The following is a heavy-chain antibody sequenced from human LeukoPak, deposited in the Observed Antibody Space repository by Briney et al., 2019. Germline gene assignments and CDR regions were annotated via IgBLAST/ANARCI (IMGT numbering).Heavy chain of an antibody. Sequence: GGSLRLSCAASGFTFSSYSMNWVRQAPGKGLEWVSSISIRSGYIYYAASVKGRFTIPRDNAKNSLYLQMNSLRAEDTAVYYCASPVYDILTGYQNDAFDIWGQGTMVTVSS. V-gene: IGHV3-21*01. CDR3: ASPVYDILTGYQNDAFDI. D-gene: IGHD3-9*01. CDR1: GFTFSSYS. J-gene: IGHJ3*02. CDR2: ISIRSGYI.